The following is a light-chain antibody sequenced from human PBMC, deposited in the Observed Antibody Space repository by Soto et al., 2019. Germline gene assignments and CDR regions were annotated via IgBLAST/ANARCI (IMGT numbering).Light chain of an antibody. CDR1: QSVSSN. CDR2: GAS. Sequence: EIVMTQSPATLSVSPGERDTLSCRASQSVSSNLAWYQQKPGQAPRLLIYGASTRATGIPARFSGSGSGTECTLTISSLQSEDFAVYYCHQYNNWPPWTFGQGTKVEIK. CDR3: HQYNNWPPWT. V-gene: IGKV3-15*01. J-gene: IGKJ1*01.